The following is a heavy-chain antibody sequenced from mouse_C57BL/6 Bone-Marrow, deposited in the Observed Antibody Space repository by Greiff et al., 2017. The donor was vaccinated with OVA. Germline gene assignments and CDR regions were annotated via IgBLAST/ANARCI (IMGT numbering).Heavy chain of an antibody. J-gene: IGHJ2*01. CDR1: GYSFTDYN. CDR3: ARPFTTVPYYFDY. D-gene: IGHD1-1*01. V-gene: IGHV1-39*01. CDR2: INPNYGTT. Sequence: EVQLQQSGPELVKPGASVKISCKASGYSFTDYNMNWVKQSNGKSLEWIGVINPNYGTTSYNQKFKGKATLTVDTSSSTAYMQLSSLTSEDSAVYYCARPFTTVPYYFDYWGQGTTLTVSS.